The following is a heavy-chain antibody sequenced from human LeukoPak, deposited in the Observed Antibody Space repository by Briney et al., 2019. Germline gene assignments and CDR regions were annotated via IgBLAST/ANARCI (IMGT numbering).Heavy chain of an antibody. CDR1: GFTFSRYS. V-gene: IGHV3-21*04. Sequence: GGSLRLSCAASGFTFSRYSMNWVRQAPGKGLEWVSSITSSGIYIYYADSVKGRFTISRDNAKNSLYLQMNSLRSDDTAVYYCARAPPLWVGATSGDYWGQGTLVTVSS. J-gene: IGHJ4*02. D-gene: IGHD1-26*01. CDR3: ARAPPLWVGATSGDY. CDR2: ITSSGIYI.